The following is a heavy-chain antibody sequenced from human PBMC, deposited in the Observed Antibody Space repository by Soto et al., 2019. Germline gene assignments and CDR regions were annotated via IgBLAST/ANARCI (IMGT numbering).Heavy chain of an antibody. CDR3: AKDREVATPKYYFDY. CDR1: GFAFSSYG. D-gene: IGHD5-12*01. CDR2: ISYDGSNK. Sequence: GGSLRLSCAASGFAFSSYGIHWVRQAPDKGLEWVAIISYDGSNKYYADSVRGRFTVSRDNSKNTLYLQMNSLRAEDTAVYYCAKDREVATPKYYFDYWGQGTLVTVSS. J-gene: IGHJ4*02. V-gene: IGHV3-30*18.